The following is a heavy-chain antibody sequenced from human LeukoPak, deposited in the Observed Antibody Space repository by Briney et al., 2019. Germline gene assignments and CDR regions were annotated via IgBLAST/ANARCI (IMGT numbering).Heavy chain of an antibody. CDR3: ARGPTYQPIDY. CDR1: RGSISSGDYY. D-gene: IGHD2-2*01. V-gene: IGHV4-39*02. CDR2: IHYSETA. J-gene: IGHJ4*02. Sequence: PSETLSLTCSVSRGSISSGDYYWGWIRQPPGRGLEWIASIHYSETAYYNPSLKSRVTISVDTSKNDFSLKLSSVTAADTAVYYCARGPTYQPIDYWGQGTLVTVPS.